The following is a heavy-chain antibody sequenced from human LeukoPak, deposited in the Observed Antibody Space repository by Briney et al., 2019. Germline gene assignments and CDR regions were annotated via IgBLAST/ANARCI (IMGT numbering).Heavy chain of an antibody. D-gene: IGHD1-26*01. Sequence: ASVKVSCKASGYTFTSSGISGLRQAPGQGLEWMGWINAYNGDTNYAQKLQGRVTMTTDTSTSTAYMELRSLRSDDTDVYYCARDFPPVGANTVFSYYYYGMDVWGQGTTVTVSS. CDR3: ARDFPPVGANTVFSYYYYGMDV. CDR1: GYTFTSSG. J-gene: IGHJ6*02. CDR2: INAYNGDT. V-gene: IGHV1-18*01.